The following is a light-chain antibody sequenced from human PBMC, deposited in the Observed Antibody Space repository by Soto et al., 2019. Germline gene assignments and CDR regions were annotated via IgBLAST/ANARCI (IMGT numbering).Light chain of an antibody. Sequence: QSALTQPRSVSGSPGQSVTISCTGTSSDVGGYNSVSWYQQHPDKAPKFMIYDVSKRPSGVPDRFSGSKSGNMASLTISGLQAEDEADYYCCSYAGSDTHYVFGTGTKLTVL. CDR3: CSYAGSDTHYV. CDR1: SSDVGGYNS. CDR2: DVS. J-gene: IGLJ1*01. V-gene: IGLV2-11*01.